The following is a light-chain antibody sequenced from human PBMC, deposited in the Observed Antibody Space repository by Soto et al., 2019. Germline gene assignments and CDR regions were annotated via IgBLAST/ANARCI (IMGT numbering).Light chain of an antibody. Sequence: DIQLTQPPSFLSASVGDTVTITCRASQALSNYLACYQRKPGKAPDLLIYSASTLQLGVPSRFRGSGYEKEFRLTIRALQPEDFATDFCQQLRPYPLTFGGGKKVDI. CDR1: QALSNY. CDR2: SAS. CDR3: QQLRPYPLT. V-gene: IGKV1-9*01. J-gene: IGKJ4*01.